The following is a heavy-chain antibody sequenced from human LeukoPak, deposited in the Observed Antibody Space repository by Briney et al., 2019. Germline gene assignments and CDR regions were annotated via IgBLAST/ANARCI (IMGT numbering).Heavy chain of an antibody. CDR3: ARSDTRIQKDFDY. D-gene: IGHD2-15*01. CDR2: IKQDGSEK. V-gene: IGHV3-7*05. CDR1: GFTFTTYW. J-gene: IGHJ4*02. Sequence: GGSLRLSCVASGFTFTTYWMSWVRQAPGKGLGWVANIKQDGSEKYYVDSVKGRFTISRDNAKNSVYLQMNSLRAEDTAVYYCARSDTRIQKDFDYWGQGTLVTVYS.